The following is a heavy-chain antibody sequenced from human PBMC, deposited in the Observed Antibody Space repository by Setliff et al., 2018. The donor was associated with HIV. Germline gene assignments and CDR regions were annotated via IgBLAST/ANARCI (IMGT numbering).Heavy chain of an antibody. CDR2: IYTSGST. CDR3: ARGYPGIAVAGLTYYYYYYMDV. J-gene: IGHJ6*03. Sequence: PSETLSLTCTVSGGSISSYYWSWIRQPAGKGLEWIGRIYTSGSTNYNPSLKSRVTISVDTSKNQFSLKLSSVTAADTAVYCCARGYPGIAVAGLTYYYYYYMDVWGKGTTVTVSS. V-gene: IGHV4-4*07. CDR1: GGSISSYY. D-gene: IGHD6-19*01.